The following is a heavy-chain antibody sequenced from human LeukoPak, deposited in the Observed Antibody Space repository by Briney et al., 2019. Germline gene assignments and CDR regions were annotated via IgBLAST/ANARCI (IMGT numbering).Heavy chain of an antibody. J-gene: IGHJ4*02. CDR2: ISGSGGST. CDR3: AKVGLLAPCPYPGSGYYPDY. Sequence: GGSLRLSCAASGFTFSSYAMNWVRQAPGKGLEWVSAISGSGGSTYYADSVKGRFTISRDNSKNTIYLQMNSLRAEDTAVYHCAKVGLLAPCPYPGSGYYPDYWGQGTLVTVSS. V-gene: IGHV3-23*01. CDR1: GFTFSSYA. D-gene: IGHD3-10*01.